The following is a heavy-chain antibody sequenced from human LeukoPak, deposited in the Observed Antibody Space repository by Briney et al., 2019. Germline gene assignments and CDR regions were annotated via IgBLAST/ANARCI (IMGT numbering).Heavy chain of an antibody. Sequence: SGPTLVNPTPTLTLTCTFSGFSLSTIGVGVGCIRQPPGKALESLSLIYWDDDKRYSPSLKSRLTITKDTSKNQVVLTMTNMDPVDTATYYCAHRRSSSWYGLVDYWGQGTLVTVSS. D-gene: IGHD6-13*01. CDR3: AHRRSSSWYGLVDY. J-gene: IGHJ4*02. CDR2: IYWDDDK. V-gene: IGHV2-5*02. CDR1: GFSLSTIGVG.